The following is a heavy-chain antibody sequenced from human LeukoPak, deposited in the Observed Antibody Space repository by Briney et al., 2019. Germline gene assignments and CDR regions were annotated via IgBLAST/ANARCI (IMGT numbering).Heavy chain of an antibody. CDR1: GYTFTSYA. Sequence: VASVKVSCKASGYTFTSYAMNWVRQAPGQGLEWMGWINTNTGNPTYVQGFTGRFVFSLDTSVSTAYLQISSLKAEDTAVYYCARDSPPYYYGSRSYYQSLGYYYVDVWGKGTTVTVSS. CDR3: ARDSPPYYYGSRSYYQSLGYYYVDV. CDR2: INTNTGNP. V-gene: IGHV7-4-1*02. J-gene: IGHJ6*03. D-gene: IGHD3-10*01.